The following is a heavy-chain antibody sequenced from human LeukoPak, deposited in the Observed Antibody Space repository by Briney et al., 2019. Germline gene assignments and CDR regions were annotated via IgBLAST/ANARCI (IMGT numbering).Heavy chain of an antibody. J-gene: IGHJ2*01. CDR1: DGSFSAYC. Sequence: SETLSLTCAVYDGSFSAYCWSWIRQPPGKGLEWIGEIYHSGSANYNPSLQSRVTISVDTSKIQFSLKLSSVTAADTAVYYCARGLGGGNSVYFDLWGRGTLVTVSS. CDR3: ARGLGGGNSVYFDL. V-gene: IGHV4-34*01. D-gene: IGHD4-23*01. CDR2: IYHSGSA.